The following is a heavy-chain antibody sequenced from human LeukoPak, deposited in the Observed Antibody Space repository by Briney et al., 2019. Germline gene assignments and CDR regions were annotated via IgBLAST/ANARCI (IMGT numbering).Heavy chain of an antibody. J-gene: IGHJ4*02. V-gene: IGHV3-48*03. CDR1: GIIISSFD. Sequence: GGSLRLSCAASGIIISSFDMNWVRQAPGKGLEWVSYISSSGTVNYAQSVKGRFTISRDNVKNSLYLQMNSLRAEDTAVYYCARRCDSWGQGTLVTVSS. CDR2: ISSSGTV. CDR3: ARRCDS.